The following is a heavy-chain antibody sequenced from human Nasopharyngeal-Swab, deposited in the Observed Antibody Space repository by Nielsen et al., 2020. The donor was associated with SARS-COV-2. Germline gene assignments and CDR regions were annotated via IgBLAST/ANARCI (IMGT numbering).Heavy chain of an antibody. D-gene: IGHD5-12*01. Sequence: PGKALEWLALIYWDDDKRYSPSLKSRLTITKDTSKNQVVLTMTNMDPVDTATYYCAHSTAPGYSGYEGVAFDIWGQGTMVTVSS. V-gene: IGHV2-5*02. CDR2: IYWDDDK. CDR3: AHSTAPGYSGYEGVAFDI. J-gene: IGHJ3*02.